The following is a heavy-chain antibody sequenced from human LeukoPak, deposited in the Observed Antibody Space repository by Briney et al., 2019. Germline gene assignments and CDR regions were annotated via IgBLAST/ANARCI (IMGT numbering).Heavy chain of an antibody. J-gene: IGHJ3*01. CDR1: GFTFSTYA. Sequence: GGSLRLSCAASGFTFSTYAMSWVRQAPGKGLEWVSSISGSGGSTFYADSVKGRFTISRDNSKNTFYLQMNSLRTEDTAIYYCAKRITVVARDAFDFWGQGTMVTVSS. V-gene: IGHV3-23*01. CDR3: AKRITVVARDAFDF. CDR2: ISGSGGST. D-gene: IGHD1-14*01.